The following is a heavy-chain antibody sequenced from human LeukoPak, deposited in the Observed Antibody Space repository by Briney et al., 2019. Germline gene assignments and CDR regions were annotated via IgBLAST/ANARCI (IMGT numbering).Heavy chain of an antibody. CDR2: ISGSGGST. D-gene: IGHD2-2*01. Sequence: GGSLRLSCAASGFTFSSYAMSWVRQAPGKGLEWVSAISGSGGSTYYADSVKSRFTISRDNSKNTLYLQMNSLRAEDTAVYYCAKEERDIVVVPAAMPLYYYYYYYMDVWGKGTTVTVSS. CDR1: GFTFSSYA. V-gene: IGHV3-23*01. CDR3: AKEERDIVVVPAAMPLYYYYYYYMDV. J-gene: IGHJ6*03.